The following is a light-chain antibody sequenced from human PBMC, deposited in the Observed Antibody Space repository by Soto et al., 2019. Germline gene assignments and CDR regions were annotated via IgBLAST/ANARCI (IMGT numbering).Light chain of an antibody. J-gene: IGLJ1*01. CDR3: NSYTRANTLV. V-gene: IGLV2-14*01. Sequence: QSVLTQPPSVSGSPGQSITISCTGTSSDVGAYASVSWFQQHPGKAPKLIIYEVTHRPSGVSIRFSASKSGNTASLTISGLQAEDEADYYCNSYTRANTLVFGTGTKVNVL. CDR2: EVT. CDR1: SSDVGAYAS.